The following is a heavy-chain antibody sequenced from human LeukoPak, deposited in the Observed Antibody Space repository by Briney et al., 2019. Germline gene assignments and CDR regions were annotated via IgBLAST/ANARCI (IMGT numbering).Heavy chain of an antibody. CDR1: GFTFSNYS. V-gene: IGHV3-21*01. J-gene: IGHJ4*02. CDR3: ARDRRGVMPQPFYY. D-gene: IGHD3-16*01. Sequence: GGSLRLSCPASGFTFSNYSMIWVRQAPGKGLEWVSSISSSSSYIYYADSVKGRFTISRDNAKNSLYLQMNSLRGEDTAVYYCARDRRGVMPQPFYYWGQGTLVTVSS. CDR2: ISSSSSYI.